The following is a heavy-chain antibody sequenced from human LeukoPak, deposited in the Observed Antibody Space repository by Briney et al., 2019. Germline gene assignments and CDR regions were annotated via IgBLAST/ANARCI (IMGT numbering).Heavy chain of an antibody. CDR3: AKGFGRTVSEYYFDY. V-gene: IGHV3-9*01. CDR2: ISWNSGSI. J-gene: IGHJ4*02. Sequence: PGGSLRLSCAASGFTFDDYAMHWVRQAPGKGLEWVSGISWNSGSIGYADSVKGRFTISRDNAKNSLYLQMNSLRAEDTALYYCAKGFGRTVSEYYFDYWGQGTLVTVSS. CDR1: GFTFDDYA. D-gene: IGHD3/OR15-3a*01.